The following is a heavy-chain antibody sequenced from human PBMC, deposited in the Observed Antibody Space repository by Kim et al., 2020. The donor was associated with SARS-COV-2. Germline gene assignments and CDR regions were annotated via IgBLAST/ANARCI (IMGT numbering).Heavy chain of an antibody. CDR3: ATTGACSF. Sequence: GGSLRLSCAASGFTFSSYWMTWVRQAPGKGLEWVASIKQDGSDKYNVDSVKGRFTISRDNAKNSLFLQMNSLRAEDTAIYYCATTGACSFWGQGALVTVS. CDR1: GFTFSSYW. V-gene: IGHV3-7*01. D-gene: IGHD7-27*01. CDR2: IKQDGSDK. J-gene: IGHJ4*02.